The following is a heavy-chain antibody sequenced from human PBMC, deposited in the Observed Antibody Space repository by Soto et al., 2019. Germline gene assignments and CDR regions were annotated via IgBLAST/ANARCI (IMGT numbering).Heavy chain of an antibody. Sequence: PSETLSLTCSVSGDSICNNKWWSWVRQPPGKGLEWIGEMHHSGSIHYNASLKSRATLSVDKSRNQFSLQLSSVTAADTAVYYCARPTRQWLGLRYYYGMDVWGQGTTVTVSS. CDR2: MHHSGSI. CDR3: ARPTRQWLGLRYYYGMDV. CDR1: GDSICNNKW. V-gene: IGHV4-4*02. D-gene: IGHD6-19*01. J-gene: IGHJ6*02.